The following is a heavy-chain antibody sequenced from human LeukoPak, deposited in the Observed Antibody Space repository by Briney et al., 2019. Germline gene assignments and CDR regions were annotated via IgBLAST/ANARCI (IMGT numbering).Heavy chain of an antibody. CDR2: IKSKTDGETT. V-gene: IGHV3-15*07. CDR1: GFSFSNAW. Sequence: GGSLRLSCAASGFSFSNAWMNWVRQAPGKGLEWVGRIKSKTDGETTDYAAPVEGRFTVSRDDSQATLYLQMNSLKTEDTAVYYCTTGGSVIVAQTRAFDIWGQGTMVTVSS. J-gene: IGHJ3*02. D-gene: IGHD5-12*01. CDR3: TTGGSVIVAQTRAFDI.